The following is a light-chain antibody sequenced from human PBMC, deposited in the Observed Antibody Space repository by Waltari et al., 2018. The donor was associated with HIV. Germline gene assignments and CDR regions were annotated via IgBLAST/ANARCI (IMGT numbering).Light chain of an antibody. V-gene: IGLV2-23*02. CDR3: CSFADTNTWV. J-gene: IGLJ3*02. CDR2: GVI. CDR1: SSAVGSHNL. Sequence: QSALTQPASVSGSPGQSITISCTATSSAVGSHNLVSWYQHHPGRAPKLIIYGVIKRPSGVSHRFSGSKSGNTASLTISGLQAEDEADYYCCSFADTNTWVFGGGTKLTVL.